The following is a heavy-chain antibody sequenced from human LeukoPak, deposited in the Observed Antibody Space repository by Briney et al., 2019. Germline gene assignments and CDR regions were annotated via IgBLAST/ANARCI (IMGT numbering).Heavy chain of an antibody. V-gene: IGHV3-23*01. CDR3: AKSLYDRRLGSFDS. Sequence: GGSLRLSCAASGFTFSSYAMSWVRQAPGKGLGWGSALWGCGVSTFYADSVKRRFTISRDNSTNTVYLQMNSLRAEDTAVYYCAKSLYDRRLGSFDSWGQGPLVTVSS. CDR2: LWGCGVST. CDR1: GFTFSSYA. D-gene: IGHD3-16*01. J-gene: IGHJ4*02.